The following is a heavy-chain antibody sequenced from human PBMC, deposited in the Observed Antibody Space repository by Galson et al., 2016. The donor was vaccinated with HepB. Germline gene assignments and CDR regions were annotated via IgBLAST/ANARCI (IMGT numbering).Heavy chain of an antibody. CDR2: FYNSGST. J-gene: IGHJ4*02. CDR3: ATTVGH. D-gene: IGHD1-26*01. Sequence: SETLSLTCTVSGGSISSSNYFWGWIRQPPGKGLEWIGNFYNSGSTSYNPSLKSRVTISLDKARNLFSLRLASVTAADTAVYYCATTVGHWGQGTLITVSS. CDR1: GGSISSSNYF. V-gene: IGHV4-39*02.